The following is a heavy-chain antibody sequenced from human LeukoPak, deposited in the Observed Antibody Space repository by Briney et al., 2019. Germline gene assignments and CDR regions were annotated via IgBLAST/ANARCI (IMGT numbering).Heavy chain of an antibody. CDR1: GFTFSSYG. CDR3: ARDLMGATIDY. V-gene: IGHV3-33*01. D-gene: IGHD1-26*01. Sequence: GRSLRLSCAASGFTFSSYGMHWVRQAPGKGLEWVAVIWYDGSNKYYADSVKGRFTISRDNSKNTLYPQMNSLRAEDTAVYYCARDLMGATIDYWGQGTLVTVSS. J-gene: IGHJ4*02. CDR2: IWYDGSNK.